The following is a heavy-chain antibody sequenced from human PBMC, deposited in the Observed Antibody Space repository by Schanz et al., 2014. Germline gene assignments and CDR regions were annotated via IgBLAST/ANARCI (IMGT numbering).Heavy chain of an antibody. CDR3: AKGMGYCSGGTCCDYYYYGLDV. Sequence: EVQLLESGGGLVQPGGSLRLSCAASGFTFTTHSMTWVRQAPGKGLEWVSGISGSGGSTYYADSVKGRFTISRDNSENTLYLQMNSLSADDTAVFYCAKGMGYCSGGTCCDYYYYGLDVWGQGTTVTVSS. D-gene: IGHD2-15*01. CDR1: GFTFTTHS. V-gene: IGHV3-23*01. J-gene: IGHJ6*02. CDR2: ISGSGGST.